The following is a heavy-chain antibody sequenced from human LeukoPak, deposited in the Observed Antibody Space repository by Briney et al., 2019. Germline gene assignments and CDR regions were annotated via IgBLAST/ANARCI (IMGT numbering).Heavy chain of an antibody. J-gene: IGHJ4*02. Sequence: GGSLRLSCAASGFTFSSYAMSWVRQAPGKGLEWVANIKQDGSEKYYVDSVKGRFTISRDNAKNSLYLQMNSLRAEDTAVYYCARDGPYNGGFDYWGQGTLVTVSS. CDR3: ARDGPYNGGFDY. D-gene: IGHD1-1*01. V-gene: IGHV3-7*01. CDR2: IKQDGSEK. CDR1: GFTFSSYA.